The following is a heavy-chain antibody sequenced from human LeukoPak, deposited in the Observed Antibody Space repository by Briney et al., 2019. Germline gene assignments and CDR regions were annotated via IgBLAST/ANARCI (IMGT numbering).Heavy chain of an antibody. V-gene: IGHV4-4*08. CDR2: IHASGRT. J-gene: IGHJ3*02. CDR1: GGSISSYY. CDR3: ARDFGILVRAFDI. D-gene: IGHD2-21*01. Sequence: SETLSLTCTVSGGSISSYYWSWIRQPPGKGLEWIGYIHASGRTNYNPSLKSRVTISVDTSNNQFSLKLSSVTAADTAVYYCARDFGILVRAFDIWGQGTMVTVSS.